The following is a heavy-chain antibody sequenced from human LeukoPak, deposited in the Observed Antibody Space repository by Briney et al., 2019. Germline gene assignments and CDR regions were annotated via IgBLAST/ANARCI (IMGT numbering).Heavy chain of an antibody. Sequence: GGSLRLSCAASGFTFSSYWMSWVRQAPGKGLEWVANIKQDGSEKYYVDSVKGRFTISRDNAKNSLYLQMNSLRAEDTAVYYCARDFYYYGDLYYYYGMDVWGQGTTVTVSS. CDR2: IKQDGSEK. V-gene: IGHV3-7*01. CDR1: GFTFSSYW. CDR3: ARDFYYYGDLYYYYGMDV. J-gene: IGHJ6*02. D-gene: IGHD4-17*01.